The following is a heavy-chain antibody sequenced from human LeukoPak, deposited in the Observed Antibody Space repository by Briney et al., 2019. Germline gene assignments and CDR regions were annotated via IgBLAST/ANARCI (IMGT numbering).Heavy chain of an antibody. CDR1: GFTFSSYW. CDR3: ATDQSSGWKSYWYFDL. J-gene: IGHJ2*01. CDR2: IASDGSST. V-gene: IGHV3-74*01. D-gene: IGHD6-19*01. Sequence: GGSLRLSCAASGFTFSSYWMNWVRQAPGKGLVWVSRIASDGSSTTYADSVKGRFSISRDNAKNTLYLQMNSLRVEDTAVYYCATDQSSGWKSYWYFDLWGRGTLVTVSS.